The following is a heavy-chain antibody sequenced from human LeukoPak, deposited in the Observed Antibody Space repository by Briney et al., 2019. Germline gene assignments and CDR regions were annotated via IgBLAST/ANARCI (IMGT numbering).Heavy chain of an antibody. J-gene: IGHJ5*02. CDR1: GYTFTSYY. CDR3: ARDDYSNSNWFDP. V-gene: IGHV1-46*01. Sequence: ASVKVSCKASGYTFTSYYMHWVRQAPGQGLEWMGIINPSGGSTSYAQKFQGRVTMTRDTSTSTAYMELRSLRSDDTAVYYCARDDYSNSNWFDPWGQGTLVTVSS. CDR2: INPSGGST. D-gene: IGHD4-11*01.